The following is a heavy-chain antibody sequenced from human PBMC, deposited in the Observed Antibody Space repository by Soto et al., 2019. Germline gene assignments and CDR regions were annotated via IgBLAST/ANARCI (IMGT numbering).Heavy chain of an antibody. D-gene: IGHD2-15*01. CDR1: GYSFTIYW. CDR3: ARHVRGSRSANRFDP. V-gene: IGHV5-51*01. J-gene: IGHJ5*02. Sequence: GESLKISCKGSGYSFTIYWIGWVRQMPGKGLEWMGIIYPGDSDTRYSPSFQGQVTISADKSISTAYLQWSSLKASDTAMYYCARHVRGSRSANRFDPWGQGTLVTVSS. CDR2: IYPGDSDT.